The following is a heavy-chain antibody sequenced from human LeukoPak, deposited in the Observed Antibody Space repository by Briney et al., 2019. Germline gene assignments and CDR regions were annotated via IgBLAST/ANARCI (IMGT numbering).Heavy chain of an antibody. CDR1: GGSISHNY. V-gene: IGHV4-59*06. CDR3: ARAPRYSSSWYIDY. J-gene: IGHJ4*02. D-gene: IGHD6-13*01. Sequence: SETLSLTCDVSGGSISHNYWNWIRQPPGKGLEWIGYIYYSGSTYYNPSLKSRVTISVDTTKNQFSLKLSFVTAADTAVYYCARAPRYSSSWYIDYWGQGTLVTVSS. CDR2: IYYSGST.